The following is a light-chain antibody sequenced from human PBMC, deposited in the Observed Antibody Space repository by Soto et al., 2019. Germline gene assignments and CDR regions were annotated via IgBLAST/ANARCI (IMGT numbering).Light chain of an antibody. CDR1: QSVSRY. V-gene: IGKV3-11*01. CDR2: DAS. CDR3: QQRSNWPKLT. Sequence: EIVLTQSPATLYLSPGERATLSCRASQSVSRYLAWYQQKPGQAPRLLLYDASNRATVIAARFSGSGSGTDFTLTISSLEPEDFAVYYCQQRSNWPKLTFGGGTKVEIK. J-gene: IGKJ4*01.